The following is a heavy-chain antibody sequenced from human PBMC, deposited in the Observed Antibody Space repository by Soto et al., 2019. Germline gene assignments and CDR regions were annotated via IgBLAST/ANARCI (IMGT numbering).Heavy chain of an antibody. D-gene: IGHD3-22*01. CDR1: GASVSDGTNF. J-gene: IGHJ4*02. CDR3: ARMSNSGYPLDY. V-gene: IGHV4-61*01. Sequence: QVQLQESGPGLVKPSETLSLTCTVSGASVSDGTNFWNWIRQPPGWGLEWIGFISNSGVTSYNPSLKSRVTISIDMSKNQFSLKLSSVTAADTAVYYCARMSNSGYPLDYGGQGTLVTVSS. CDR2: ISNSGVT.